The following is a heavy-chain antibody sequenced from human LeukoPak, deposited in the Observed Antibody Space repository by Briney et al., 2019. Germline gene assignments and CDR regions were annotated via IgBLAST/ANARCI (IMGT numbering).Heavy chain of an antibody. CDR1: GGSISSYY. D-gene: IGHD2-21*02. Sequence: SETLSLTCTVSGGSISSYYWSWIRQPPGKGLEWIGYIYYSGSTNYNPSLKSRVTISVDTSKSQFSLKLSSVTAADTAVYYCASAPLPHCGGDRSYVEYFQHWGQGTLVTVSS. CDR2: IYYSGST. V-gene: IGHV4-59*08. J-gene: IGHJ1*01. CDR3: ASAPLPHCGGDRSYVEYFQH.